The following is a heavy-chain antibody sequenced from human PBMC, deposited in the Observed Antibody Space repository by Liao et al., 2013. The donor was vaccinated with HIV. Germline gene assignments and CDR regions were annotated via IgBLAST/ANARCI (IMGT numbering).Heavy chain of an antibody. CDR1: GGSISSYY. CDR2: IYYSGST. D-gene: IGHD6-13*01. V-gene: IGHV4-59*01. Sequence: QVQLQESGPGLVKPSETLSLTCTVSGGSISSYYWSWIRQPPGKGLEWIGYIYYSGSTNYNPSLKSRVTISVDTSKNQFSLKLSSVTAADTAVYYCARGGSSWYSYYYYMDVWGKGTTVTVSS. J-gene: IGHJ6*03. CDR3: ARGGSSWYSYYYYMDV.